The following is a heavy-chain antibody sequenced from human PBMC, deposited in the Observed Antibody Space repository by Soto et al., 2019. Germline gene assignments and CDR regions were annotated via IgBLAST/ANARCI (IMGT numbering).Heavy chain of an antibody. CDR1: GFTFSSYA. CDR3: TTDRPIVGATNFDY. D-gene: IGHD1-26*01. Sequence: LRLSCAASGFTFSSYAMSWVRQAPGKGLEWVSAISGSGGSTYYADSVKGRFTISRDNSKNTLYLQMNSLRAEDTAVYYCTTDRPIVGATNFDYWGQGTLVTVSS. CDR2: ISGSGGST. J-gene: IGHJ4*02. V-gene: IGHV3-23*01.